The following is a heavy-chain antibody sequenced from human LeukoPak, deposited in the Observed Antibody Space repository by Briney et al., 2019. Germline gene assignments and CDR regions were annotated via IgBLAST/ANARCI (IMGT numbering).Heavy chain of an antibody. D-gene: IGHD1-1*01. J-gene: IGHJ4*02. Sequence: PSGTLSLTCAVSGGSISSNNWWGWVRQPPGKGLEWIGEIYHSGSPNYNPSLKSRVTISVDKSRNHFSLNLSSVTAADTAVYYCARLGDWNDAHLDYWGQGTLVTVSS. CDR2: IYHSGSP. V-gene: IGHV4-4*02. CDR1: GGSISSNNW. CDR3: ARLGDWNDAHLDY.